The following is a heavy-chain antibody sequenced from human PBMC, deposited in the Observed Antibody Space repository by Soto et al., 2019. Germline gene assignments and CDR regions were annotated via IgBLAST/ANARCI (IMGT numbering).Heavy chain of an antibody. CDR1: GFTFSTYG. Sequence: GGSLRLSCAASGFTFSTYGMHWVRQAPGKGLEWVAVISYDGSNKYYADPVKGRFTISRDNSKNTLYLQMDSLRAEDTALYFCAKLPSIAARGVFDSWGQGTLVT. CDR2: ISYDGSNK. V-gene: IGHV3-30*18. CDR3: AKLPSIAARGVFDS. D-gene: IGHD6-6*01. J-gene: IGHJ4*02.